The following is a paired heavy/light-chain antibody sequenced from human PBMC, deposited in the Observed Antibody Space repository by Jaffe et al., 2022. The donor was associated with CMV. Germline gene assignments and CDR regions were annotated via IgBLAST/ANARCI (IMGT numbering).Light chain of an antibody. J-gene: IGKJ3*01. CDR2: WAS. Sequence: DIVMTQSPDSLAVSLGERATINCKSSQSVLYSSNNKNYLAWYQQKPGQPPKLLIYWASTRESGVPDRFSGSGSGTDFTLTISSLQAEDVAVYYCQQYYSTLGTFGPGTKVDIK. V-gene: IGKV4-1*01. CDR1: QSVLYSSNNKNY. CDR3: QQYYSTLGT.
Heavy chain of an antibody. CDR3: AKDSWSWGVGNYGIWTYIFDY. D-gene: IGHD3-9*01. Sequence: EVQLVESGGGLVQPGGSLRLSCAASGFTFSSYAMSWVRQAPGKGLEWVSAISGSGGSTYYADSVKGRFTISRDNSKNTLYLQMNSLRAEDTAVYYCAKDSWSWGVGNYGIWTYIFDYWGQGTLVTVSS. J-gene: IGHJ4*02. CDR2: ISGSGGST. V-gene: IGHV3-23*04. CDR1: GFTFSSYA.